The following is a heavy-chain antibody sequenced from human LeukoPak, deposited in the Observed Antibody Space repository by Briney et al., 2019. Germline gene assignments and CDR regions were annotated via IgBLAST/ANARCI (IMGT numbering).Heavy chain of an antibody. CDR2: INPSGGST. CDR3: AREEGGYYDSSGEFGDY. D-gene: IGHD3-22*01. J-gene: IGHJ4*02. CDR1: EYTFTSYD. Sequence: ASVKVSCKASEYTFTSYDINWVRQATGQGLEWMGIINPSGGSTSYAQKFQGRVTMTRDTSTSTVYMELSSLRSEDTAVYYCAREEGGYYDSSGEFGDYWGQGTLVTVSS. V-gene: IGHV1-46*01.